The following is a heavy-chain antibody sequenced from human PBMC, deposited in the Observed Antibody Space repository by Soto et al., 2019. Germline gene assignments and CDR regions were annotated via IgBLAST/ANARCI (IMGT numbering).Heavy chain of an antibody. CDR1: GFTFSSYA. D-gene: IGHD2-15*01. J-gene: IGHJ5*02. CDR3: AKDREEYCSGGSCYYSWFDP. Sequence: GGSLRLSCAASGFTFSSYAMSWVRQAPGKGLEWVSAISGSGGSTYYADSVKGRFTISRDNSKNTLYLQMNSLRAEDTAVNYCAKDREEYCSGGSCYYSWFDPWGQGTLVTVSS. CDR2: ISGSGGST. V-gene: IGHV3-23*01.